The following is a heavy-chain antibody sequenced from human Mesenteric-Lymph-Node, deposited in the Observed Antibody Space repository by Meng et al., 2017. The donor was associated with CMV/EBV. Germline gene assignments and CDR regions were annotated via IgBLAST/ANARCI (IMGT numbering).Heavy chain of an antibody. CDR3: ASPYYDSYGMDV. Sequence: GGSLRLSCAASGFTFSSYSMNWVRQAPGKGLEWVSSISSSSSYIYYADSVKGRFTISRDNAKNSLYLQMNSLRAEDTAVYYCASPYYDSYGMDVWGQGTTVTVSS. CDR1: GFTFSSYS. J-gene: IGHJ6*02. D-gene: IGHD3-22*01. CDR2: ISSSSSYI. V-gene: IGHV3-21*01.